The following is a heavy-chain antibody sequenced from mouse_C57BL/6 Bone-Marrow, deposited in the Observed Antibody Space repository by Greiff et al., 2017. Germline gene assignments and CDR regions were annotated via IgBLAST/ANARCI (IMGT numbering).Heavy chain of an antibody. CDR1: GYTFTSYW. CDR3: ARREVYQRYFDV. V-gene: IGHV1-7*01. CDR2: INPSSGYT. D-gene: IGHD2-1*01. Sequence: VQLQQSGAELAKPGASVKLSCKASGYTFTSYWMHWVKQRPGQGLDWIGDINPSSGYTKYKQKFKDKATLTADKSTSTAYMQLSSLTYEDSAVYYCARREVYQRYFDVWGTGTTVTGSS. J-gene: IGHJ1*03.